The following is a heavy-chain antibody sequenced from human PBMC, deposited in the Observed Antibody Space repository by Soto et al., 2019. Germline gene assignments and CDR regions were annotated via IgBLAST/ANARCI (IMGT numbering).Heavy chain of an antibody. Sequence: QVQLQESGPGLVKPSQTLSLTCTVSGGSISSGDDYWSWIRQPPGKGLEWIGYIFYSGSAHYNPALQDRLTISLDTSKSQFSLQMRSVSAADPAVYYCARGMGIPVNAARFAYWGQGTLVTVSS. CDR1: GGSISSGDDY. CDR2: IFYSGSA. CDR3: ARGMGIPVNAARFAY. J-gene: IGHJ4*02. V-gene: IGHV4-30-4*01. D-gene: IGHD2-2*01.